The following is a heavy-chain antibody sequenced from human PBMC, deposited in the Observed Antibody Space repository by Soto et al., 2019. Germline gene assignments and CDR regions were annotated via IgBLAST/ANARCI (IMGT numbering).Heavy chain of an antibody. D-gene: IGHD6-19*01. J-gene: IGHJ4*02. V-gene: IGHV4-34*01. CDR3: ARGRRPHGPFAVAGYFDY. CDR1: GGSFSGYD. CDR2: INHSGST. Sequence: SETLSLTCAVYGGSFSGYDWSWIRLPPGKGLEWIGDINHSGSTNYNPSLKSRVTISVDTSKNQFSLTVSSVTAADSTVYYCARGRRPHGPFAVAGYFDYWGQGALVTVSS.